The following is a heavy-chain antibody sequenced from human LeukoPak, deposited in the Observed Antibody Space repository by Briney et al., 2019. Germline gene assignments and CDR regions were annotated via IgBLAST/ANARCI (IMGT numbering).Heavy chain of an antibody. J-gene: IGHJ4*02. D-gene: IGHD3-10*01. CDR1: GFTFSSYA. V-gene: IGHV3-23*01. CDR3: ATYGSRSYYRKAFDY. Sequence: GGSLRLSCAASGFTFSSYAMSWVRQAPGKGLEWVSSITISGATTYYADSVKGRLTISRDNSKTTLYLQMNSLRAEDTAVYYCATYGSRSYYRKAFDYWGQGTLVTVSS. CDR2: ITISGATT.